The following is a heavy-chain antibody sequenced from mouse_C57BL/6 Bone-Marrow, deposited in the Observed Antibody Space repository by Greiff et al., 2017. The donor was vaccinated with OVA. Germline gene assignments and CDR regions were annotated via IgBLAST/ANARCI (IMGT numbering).Heavy chain of an antibody. V-gene: IGHV1-15*01. CDR3: TRGYSNYYAMDY. D-gene: IGHD2-5*01. CDR1: GYTFTDYE. Sequence: VQLQQSGAELVRPGASVTLSCKASGYTFTDYEMHWVKQTPVHGLEWIGAIDPETGGTAYNQKFTGKAILTADKSSSTAYMGLRSLTSEDSAVYYCTRGYSNYYAMDYWGQGTSVTVSS. J-gene: IGHJ4*01. CDR2: IDPETGGT.